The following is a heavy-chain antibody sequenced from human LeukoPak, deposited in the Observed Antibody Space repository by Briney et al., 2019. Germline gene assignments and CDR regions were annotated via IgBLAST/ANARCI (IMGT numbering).Heavy chain of an antibody. CDR3: ARKGQWLQREGLDY. CDR1: GFTFSSNW. Sequence: GGSLRLSCTASGFTFSSNWMSWVRQAPGKGLEWVANIKQDGSEKYYVDSVKGRFTISRDNAKNSLYLQMNSLRAEDTAVYYCARKGQWLQREGLDYWGQGTLVTVSS. CDR2: IKQDGSEK. D-gene: IGHD5-24*01. V-gene: IGHV3-7*01. J-gene: IGHJ4*02.